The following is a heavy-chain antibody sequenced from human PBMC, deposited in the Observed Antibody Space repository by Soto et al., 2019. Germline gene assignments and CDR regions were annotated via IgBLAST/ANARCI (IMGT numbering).Heavy chain of an antibody. CDR2: IYKSATT. CDR1: GDSISTVDYF. Sequence: PSETLSLTCPVSGDSISTVDYFWAWIRQPPGKALEYIGYIYKSATTYYNPSFESRVAISLDTSKSQFSLNVTSVTAADTAVYFCARGRYCLTGRCFPNWFDSWGQGTLVTVSS. D-gene: IGHD2-15*01. V-gene: IGHV4-30-4*01. CDR3: ARGRYCLTGRCFPNWFDS. J-gene: IGHJ5*01.